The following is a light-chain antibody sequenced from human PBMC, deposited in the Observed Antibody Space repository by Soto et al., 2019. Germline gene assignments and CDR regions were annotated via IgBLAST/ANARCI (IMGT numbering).Light chain of an antibody. J-gene: IGKJ1*01. V-gene: IGKV3-15*01. CDR1: QSVSSN. Sequence: EIVMTQAPGTLSVSPGEGATLSCRASQSVSSNLAWYQQTPGQAPRLLIYGASTRATGIPARFSGSGSRTEFTLTIRRLQSAAFAVHSCPQSTNWPRTFAQGTKVDIK. CDR2: GAS. CDR3: PQSTNWPRT.